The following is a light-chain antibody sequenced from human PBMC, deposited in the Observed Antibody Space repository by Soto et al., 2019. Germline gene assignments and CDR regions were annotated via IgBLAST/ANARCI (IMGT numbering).Light chain of an antibody. CDR1: SSNIGSNY. V-gene: IGLV1-47*01. CDR2: RNN. Sequence: QPVLTHPPSASGTPGQRVTISCSGSSSNIGSNYVYWYQQLPGTAPKVLIYRNNQRPSGVPDRFSGSKSGTSASLAISGLRSEDEADYYCAAWDDSLSGSYVFGKGTKVTVL. CDR3: AAWDDSLSGSYV. J-gene: IGLJ1*01.